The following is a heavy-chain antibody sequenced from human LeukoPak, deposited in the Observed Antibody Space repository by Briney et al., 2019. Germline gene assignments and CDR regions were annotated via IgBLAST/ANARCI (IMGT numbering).Heavy chain of an antibody. D-gene: IGHD4-17*01. CDR2: ITGGSTI. CDR1: GFTFSDYY. CDR3: ARVKGYGDYYNWFDP. V-gene: IGHV3-11*04. J-gene: IGHJ5*02. Sequence: PGGSLRLSCAASGFTFSDYYMSWIRQAPGKGLEWISYITGGSTIYYADSVKGRFTISRDNAKNSLYLQMNSLRAEDTAVYYCARVKGYGDYYNWFDPWGQGTLVTVSS.